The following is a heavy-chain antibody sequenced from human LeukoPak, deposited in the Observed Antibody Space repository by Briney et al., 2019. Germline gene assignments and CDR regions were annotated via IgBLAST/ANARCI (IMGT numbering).Heavy chain of an antibody. V-gene: IGHV3-7*01. J-gene: IGHJ1*01. Sequence: GGSLRLSCAPSGFTFSSYWMSWVRQAPGKGLEWVANIKQDGSEKYYVDSVKGRFTISRDNAKNSLYLQMNSLRAEDTAVYYCARARYYYDSSGYYHFQHWGQGTLVTVSS. CDR1: GFTFSSYW. D-gene: IGHD3-22*01. CDR3: ARARYYYDSSGYYHFQH. CDR2: IKQDGSEK.